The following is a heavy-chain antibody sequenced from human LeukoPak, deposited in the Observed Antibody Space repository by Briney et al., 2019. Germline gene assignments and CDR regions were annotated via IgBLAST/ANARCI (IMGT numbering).Heavy chain of an antibody. D-gene: IGHD2-2*01. Sequence: SSETLSLTCASYGGSYRGYYWSWIRQPPAKGLEWLGEINHSGSTNYNPSLKSRVTISVDTPKNQFSLKLSSVTAADTAVYYCARGPVPNVPPIPAAIVRYFQHWGQGTLVTVSS. CDR1: GGSYRGYY. J-gene: IGHJ1*01. CDR3: ARGPVPNVPPIPAAIVRYFQH. CDR2: INHSGST. V-gene: IGHV4-34*01.